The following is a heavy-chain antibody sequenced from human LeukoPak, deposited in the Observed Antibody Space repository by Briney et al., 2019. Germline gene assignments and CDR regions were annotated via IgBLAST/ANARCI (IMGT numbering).Heavy chain of an antibody. D-gene: IGHD6-13*01. CDR1: GFTVSNFG. Sequence: GRSLRLSCAASGFTVSNFGTHWVRQAPGKGLEWVAVTSYAGNNKQYADSVRGRFTISRDTFKNTLYLQMDSLRTEDTAVYYCAKDNSSWGAGYWYFDLWGRGTLVMVSS. CDR2: TSYAGNNK. J-gene: IGHJ2*01. V-gene: IGHV3-30*18. CDR3: AKDNSSWGAGYWYFDL.